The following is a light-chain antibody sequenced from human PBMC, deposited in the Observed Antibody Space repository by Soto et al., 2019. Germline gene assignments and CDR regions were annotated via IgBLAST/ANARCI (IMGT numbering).Light chain of an antibody. J-gene: IGKJ4*01. V-gene: IGKV1-33*01. CDR1: LDIRNY. Sequence: DIQMTQSPSSLSASVGDRVTITCQASLDIRNYLNWYQQKPGKAPNLLIYDASNLRAGVPSRFSGSGSGTEFTFTISSLQPEDIATYYCQHYDHLPPLSFGGGTKVEIK. CDR2: DAS. CDR3: QHYDHLPPLS.